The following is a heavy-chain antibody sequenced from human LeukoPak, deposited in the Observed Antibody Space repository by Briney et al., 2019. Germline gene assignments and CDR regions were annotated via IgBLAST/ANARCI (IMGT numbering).Heavy chain of an antibody. V-gene: IGHV3-20*04. CDR3: AKDNTVIQLVGRRRGHFDY. CDR2: INWNGGST. Sequence: GGSLRLSCAASGFTFDDYAMSWVRQAPGKGLEWVAGINWNGGSTGYADSVKGRFTISRDNSKNTLYLQMNSLRAEDTAVYYCAKDNTVIQLVGRRRGHFDYWGQGTLVTVSS. CDR1: GFTFDDYA. D-gene: IGHD5-18*01. J-gene: IGHJ4*02.